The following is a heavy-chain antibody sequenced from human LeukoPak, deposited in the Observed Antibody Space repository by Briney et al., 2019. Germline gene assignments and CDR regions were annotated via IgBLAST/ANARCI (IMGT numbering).Heavy chain of an antibody. J-gene: IGHJ4*02. CDR1: GFTFDDYA. CDR2: ISRNSGSI. D-gene: IGHD6-13*01. V-gene: IGHV3-9*01. CDR3: AKGVSSSWPAYLDY. Sequence: GGSLRLSCAASGFTFDDYAMHWVRQAPGKGLEWVSGISRNSGSIGYADSVKGRFTISRDNAKNSLYLQMNSLRAEDTALYYCAKGVSSSWPAYLDYWGQGTLVTVSS.